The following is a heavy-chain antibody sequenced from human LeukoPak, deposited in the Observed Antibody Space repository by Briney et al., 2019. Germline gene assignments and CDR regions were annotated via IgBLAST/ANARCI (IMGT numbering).Heavy chain of an antibody. CDR2: IRYDGSNK. Sequence: GGSLRLSCAASGFTFSSYGMHWVRQAPGKGLEWVAFIRYDGSNKYYADSVKGRFTISRDNSKNTLYLQMNSLRAEDTAVYYCAKETLNYYDSGGYSVPPDYWGQGTLVTVSS. D-gene: IGHD3-22*01. J-gene: IGHJ4*02. CDR3: AKETLNYYDSGGYSVPPDY. V-gene: IGHV3-30*02. CDR1: GFTFSSYG.